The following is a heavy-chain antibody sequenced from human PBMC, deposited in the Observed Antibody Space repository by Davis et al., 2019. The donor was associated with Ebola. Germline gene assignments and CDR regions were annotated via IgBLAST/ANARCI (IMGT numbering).Heavy chain of an antibody. D-gene: IGHD1-26*01. V-gene: IGHV4-59*08. Sequence: PSETLSLTCTVSGGSISSYYWSWIRQPPGKGLEWIGYIYYSGSTNYNPSLKSRVTISVDTSKNQFSLKLSSVTAADTAVYYCARQTGWELLTRGYYYYMDVWGKGTTVTVSS. CDR1: GGSISSYY. CDR2: IYYSGST. J-gene: IGHJ6*03. CDR3: ARQTGWELLTRGYYYYMDV.